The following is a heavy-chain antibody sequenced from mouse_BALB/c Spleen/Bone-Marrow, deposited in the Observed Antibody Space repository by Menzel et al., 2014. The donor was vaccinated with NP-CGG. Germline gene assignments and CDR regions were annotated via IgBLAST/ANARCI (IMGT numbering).Heavy chain of an antibody. Sequence: EVKLVESGAELVKPGASVKLSCTASGFNIKDTYMHWVKQRPKQGLEWIGRIDPANGNTRYDPKFQGKATITADTSSNTAYLQLSSLTSEDTAVYYCANYWCGWYFDVWGAGTTVTVSS. J-gene: IGHJ1*01. CDR3: ANYWCGWYFDV. CDR2: IDPANGNT. CDR1: GFNIKDTY. D-gene: IGHD1-1*01. V-gene: IGHV14-3*02.